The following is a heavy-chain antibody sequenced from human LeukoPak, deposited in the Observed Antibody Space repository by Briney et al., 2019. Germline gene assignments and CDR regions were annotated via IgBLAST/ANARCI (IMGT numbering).Heavy chain of an antibody. J-gene: IGHJ6*03. V-gene: IGHV3-7*01. CDR2: IKQDGSEK. CDR1: GFTLSSYA. CDR3: ARERSSSSVYYYYYMDV. Sequence: GGSLRLSCAASGFTLSSYAMSWVRQAPGKGLEWVAHIKQDGSEKYYVDSVKGRFTISRDNAKNSLYLQMNSLRAEDTAVYYCARERSSSSVYYYYYMDVWGKGTTVTVSS. D-gene: IGHD6-6*01.